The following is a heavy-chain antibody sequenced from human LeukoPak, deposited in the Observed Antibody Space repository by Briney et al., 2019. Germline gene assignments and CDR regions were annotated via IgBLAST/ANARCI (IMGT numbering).Heavy chain of an antibody. Sequence: PGRSLRLSCAASGFTFSSYAMHWVRQAPGKGLEWVAVISYDGSNKYYADSVKGRFTISRDNSKNTLYLQMNSLRAEGTAVYYCARAASMVRGVIILGYYYGMDVWGQGTTVTVSS. CDR1: GFTFSSYA. V-gene: IGHV3-30-3*01. CDR2: ISYDGSNK. CDR3: ARAASMVRGVIILGYYYGMDV. J-gene: IGHJ6*02. D-gene: IGHD3-10*01.